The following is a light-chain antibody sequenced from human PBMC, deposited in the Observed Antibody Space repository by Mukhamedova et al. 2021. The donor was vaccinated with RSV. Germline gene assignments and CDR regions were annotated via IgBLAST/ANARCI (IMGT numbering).Light chain of an antibody. J-gene: IGLJ2*01. CDR3: QSYDSSKSVV. V-gene: IGLV6-57*01. CDR1: SGSIASNY. Sequence: SGSIASNYVQWYQQRPGSSPTTVIYEDKQRPSGVPDRFSGSIDSSSNSASLTISGLKTEDEADYQCQSYDSSKSVVFGGGTKLTV. CDR2: EDK.